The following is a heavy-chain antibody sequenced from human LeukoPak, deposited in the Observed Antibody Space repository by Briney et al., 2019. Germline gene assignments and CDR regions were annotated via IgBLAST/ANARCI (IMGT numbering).Heavy chain of an antibody. V-gene: IGHV3-23*01. CDR1: RFTFSSYA. Sequence: GGSLRLSCAASRFTFSSYAMSWVRQAPGKGLEWVSDGSGSGGSTNYADSVKGRFTISRDNSKNTVYLQMNSLRAEDTAVYYCAKDYSNGDYVDYWGQGTLVTVSS. CDR2: GSGSGGST. D-gene: IGHD1-1*01. J-gene: IGHJ4*02. CDR3: AKDYSNGDYVDY.